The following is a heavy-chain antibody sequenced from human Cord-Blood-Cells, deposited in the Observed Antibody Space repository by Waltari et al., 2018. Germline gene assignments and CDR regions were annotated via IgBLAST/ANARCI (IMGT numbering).Heavy chain of an antibody. V-gene: IGHV4-39*01. J-gene: IGHJ4*02. CDR2: IYYSGST. D-gene: IGHD3-3*01. CDR3: ARHTIFGVVFDY. Sequence: QLQLQESGPGLVKPSETLSPTCTVPGGSISSSSYYWGWSRQPPGKGLEWIWCIYYSGSTYYNPSLKSRVTISVDTSKNQFSLKLSSVTAADTAVYYCARHTIFGVVFDYWGQGTLVTVSS. CDR1: GGSISSSSYY.